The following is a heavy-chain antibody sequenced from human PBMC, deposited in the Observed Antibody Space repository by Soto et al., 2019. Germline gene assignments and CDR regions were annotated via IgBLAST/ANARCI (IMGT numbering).Heavy chain of an antibody. V-gene: IGHV3-9*01. CDR2: INWNSGIT. Sequence: EVQLVESGGGLVQPGKSLKLSCVAIGFTFEDHAMHWIRQVPGKGLEWVAGINWNSGITGYADSVKGRFTISRDNANNSLHLEMNSLKSEDTALYYCTKGRGALTVVSNWFDPWGQGTPVTVS. J-gene: IGHJ5*02. CDR1: GFTFEDHA. D-gene: IGHD3-22*01. CDR3: TKGRGALTVVSNWFDP.